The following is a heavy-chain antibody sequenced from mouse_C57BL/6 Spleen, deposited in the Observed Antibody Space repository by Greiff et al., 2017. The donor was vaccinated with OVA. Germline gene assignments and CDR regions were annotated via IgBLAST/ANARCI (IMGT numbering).Heavy chain of an antibody. CDR3: ARGDGYYEDFDY. CDR2: INPSNGGT. V-gene: IGHV1-53*01. J-gene: IGHJ2*01. CDR1: GYTFTSYW. D-gene: IGHD2-3*01. Sequence: QVQLQQPGTELVKPGASVKLSCKASGYTFTSYWMHWVKQRPGQGLEWIGNINPSNGGTNYNEKFKSKATLTVDKSSSTAYMQLSSLTSEDSAVYDCARGDGYYEDFDYWGQGTTLTVSS.